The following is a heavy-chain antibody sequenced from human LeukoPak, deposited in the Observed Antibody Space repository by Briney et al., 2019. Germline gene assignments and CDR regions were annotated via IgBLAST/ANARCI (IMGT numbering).Heavy chain of an antibody. Sequence: GGSLRLSCAASGFTFSSYAMSWVRQAPGKGLEWISYISSPTSNIHYADSVKGRFTISRDNAKNSLYLQMNSLRAEDTAVYYCARDYGDPGLDYWGQGTLVTVSS. V-gene: IGHV3-48*04. D-gene: IGHD4-17*01. CDR1: GFTFSSYA. CDR2: ISSPTSNI. CDR3: ARDYGDPGLDY. J-gene: IGHJ4*02.